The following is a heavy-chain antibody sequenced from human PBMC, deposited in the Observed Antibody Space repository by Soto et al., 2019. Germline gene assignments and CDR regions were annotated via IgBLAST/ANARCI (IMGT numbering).Heavy chain of an antibody. Sequence: AGGSLRLSCATSGFTFSNFAMHWVRQAPGKGLEWVALISYDGSNESYAQSVRGRFTISRDNSENTVYQQMNSLTPEDTAVYFCARAPQAGWAFDVWGQGTMVTVSS. CDR2: ISYDGSNE. CDR3: ARAPQAGWAFDV. CDR1: GFTFSNFA. J-gene: IGHJ3*01. V-gene: IGHV3-30-3*01.